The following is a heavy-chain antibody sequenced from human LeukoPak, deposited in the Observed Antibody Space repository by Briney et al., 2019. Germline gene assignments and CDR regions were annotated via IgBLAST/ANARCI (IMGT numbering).Heavy chain of an antibody. CDR3: ASSPRGTTIDY. J-gene: IGHJ4*02. CDR1: GYTFTSYA. V-gene: IGHV1-69*13. D-gene: IGHD1-7*01. CDR2: IIPIFGTA. Sequence: GASVKVSCKASGYTFTSYAISWVRQAPGQGLEWMGGIIPIFGTANYAQKFQGRVTITADESTSTAYMELSSLRSEDTAVYYCASSPRGTTIDYWGQGTLVTVSS.